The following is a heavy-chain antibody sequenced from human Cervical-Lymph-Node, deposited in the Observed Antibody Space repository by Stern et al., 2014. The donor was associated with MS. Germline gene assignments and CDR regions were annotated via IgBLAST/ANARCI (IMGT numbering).Heavy chain of an antibody. J-gene: IGHJ6*02. Sequence: VQLVESGAEVQKPGSSVKVSCKASGDTSNTDAIHWVRQAPGQGLEWMGGIIPVFGQPVYAQRFKGRVSIAADESTATDYMELSSLRSDDTAVYYCARGASSAAWYKHAVDVWGQGTTVTVSS. CDR3: ARGASSAAWYKHAVDV. V-gene: IGHV1-69*01. CDR2: IIPVFGQP. CDR1: GDTSNTDA. D-gene: IGHD1-14*01.